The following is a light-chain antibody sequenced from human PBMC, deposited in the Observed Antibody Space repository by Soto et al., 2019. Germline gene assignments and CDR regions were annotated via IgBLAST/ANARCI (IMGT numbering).Light chain of an antibody. CDR3: QQSYRIPDT. V-gene: IGKV1-39*01. CDR1: QSISSY. J-gene: IGKJ2*01. CDR2: GMS. Sequence: DIQMTQSPSSLSASVGDRVTITCRASQSISSYLNWYQQKPGEAPKLLIYGMSNLQRGVPSRFSGRGSGTDFTLTISSLQPEDFATYYCQQSYRIPDTFGQGTKLEIK.